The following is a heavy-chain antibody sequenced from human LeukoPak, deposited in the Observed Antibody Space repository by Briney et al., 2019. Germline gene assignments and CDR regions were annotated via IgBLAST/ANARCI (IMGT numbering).Heavy chain of an antibody. CDR1: GFTFSSYA. J-gene: IGHJ6*03. Sequence: GGSLRLSCAASGFTFSSYAMSWVRQAPGKGLEWVLAISGSGGSTYYADSVKGRFTISRDNSKNTLYLQMNSLRAEDTAVYYCAKVGDFWSGYGRGYYMDVWGKGTTVTVSS. CDR3: AKVGDFWSGYGRGYYMDV. D-gene: IGHD3-3*01. CDR2: ISGSGGST. V-gene: IGHV3-23*01.